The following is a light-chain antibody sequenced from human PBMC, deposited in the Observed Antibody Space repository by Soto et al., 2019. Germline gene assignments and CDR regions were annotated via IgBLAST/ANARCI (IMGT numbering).Light chain of an antibody. CDR1: SSDVGGYNY. V-gene: IGLV2-14*01. CDR2: EVS. CDR3: NSNTLSNTWV. Sequence: QSALTQPPSASGSPGQSVTISCTGTSSDVGGYNYVSWYQQHPGKAPKLMIYEVSHRPSGVSNRFSGSKSDNTASLTISGLQAEDEADYYCNSNTLSNTWVFGGGTKLTVL. J-gene: IGLJ3*02.